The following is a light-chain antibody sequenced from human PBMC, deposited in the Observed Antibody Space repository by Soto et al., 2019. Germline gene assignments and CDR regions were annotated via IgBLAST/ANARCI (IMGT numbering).Light chain of an antibody. CDR3: QSFDSSRFYV. J-gene: IGLJ1*01. Sequence: QSVLTQPPSVSGAPGQRVTISCTGSSSNIGTGYDVHWYQQLPGTAPKLLIYGNSNRPSGVPDRFSGSKSGTSASLAITGLQAEDEAHYYCQSFDSSRFYVFGTGTKVTVL. CDR1: SSNIGTGYD. V-gene: IGLV1-40*01. CDR2: GNS.